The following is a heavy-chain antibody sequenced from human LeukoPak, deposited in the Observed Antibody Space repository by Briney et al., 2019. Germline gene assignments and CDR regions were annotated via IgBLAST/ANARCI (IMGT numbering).Heavy chain of an antibody. CDR3: ATGKWELHGDDAFDI. J-gene: IGHJ3*02. Sequence: GESLEISCKCSRYSFTSYWIGWVRQMPGKGLEWMGIIYPGDSDTRYSPSFQGQVTISADKSISTAYLQWSSLKASDTAMYYCATGKWELHGDDAFDIWGQGTMVTVSS. CDR2: IYPGDSDT. V-gene: IGHV5-51*01. D-gene: IGHD1-26*01. CDR1: RYSFTSYW.